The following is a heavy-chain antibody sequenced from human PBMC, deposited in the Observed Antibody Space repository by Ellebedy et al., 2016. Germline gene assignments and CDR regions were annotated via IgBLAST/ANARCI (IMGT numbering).Heavy chain of an antibody. CDR1: GLSFGNFF. J-gene: IGHJ4*02. V-gene: IGHV3-23*01. CDR3: RQGHYADY. CDR2: ISGGGDAT. Sequence: GESLKISXVASGLSFGNFFMTWVRQAPGGGLEWVSTISGGGDATVYADSVKGRFTVSRDNSRNTVYLRMNNLRVEDTARYYCRQGHYADYWGQGTLVTVSS.